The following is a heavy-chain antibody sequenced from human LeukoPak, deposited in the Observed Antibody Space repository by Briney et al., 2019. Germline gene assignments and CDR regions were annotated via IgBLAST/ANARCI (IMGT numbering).Heavy chain of an antibody. J-gene: IGHJ4*02. CDR2: ITGSGATT. CDR3: AFRVRDYVWGRYSD. V-gene: IGHV3-23*01. D-gene: IGHD3-16*01. CDR1: GFSFSDYV. Sequence: GGALRLSCAAAGFSFSDYVMSWVRQAPGKGLEWVSAITGSGATTYYADSVEGRFTISRDNSRNTLFLQMNGLRGEDTAVYYCAFRVRDYVWGRYSDWGQGTLVSVSS.